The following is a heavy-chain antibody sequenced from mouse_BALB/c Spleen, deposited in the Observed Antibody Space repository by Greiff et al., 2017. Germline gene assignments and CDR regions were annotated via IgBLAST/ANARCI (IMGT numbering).Heavy chain of an antibody. J-gene: IGHJ2*01. CDR1: GYTFTDYW. V-gene: IGHV1-69*02. CDR3: ARDGSFDY. CDR2: IDTSDSYT. Sequence: QVQLQQPGAELVTPGASVKMSCKASGYTFTDYWMHWVKQRPGQGLEWIGAIDTSDSYTSYNQKFKGKATLTVDESSSTAYMQLSSLTSEDSAVYYCARDGSFDYWGQGTTLTVSS. D-gene: IGHD1-1*01.